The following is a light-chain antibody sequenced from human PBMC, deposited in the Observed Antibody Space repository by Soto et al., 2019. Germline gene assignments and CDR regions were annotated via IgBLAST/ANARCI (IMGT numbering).Light chain of an antibody. CDR2: HAS. V-gene: IGKV1-5*01. J-gene: IGKJ1*01. CDR3: QQYNSYS. Sequence: DIQLPQSPSTLPASVGDRFTITCRASQSISNWLAWYQKKPGTATXLLIYHASTLESGVPSRFSGSGSGTEFTLTISSLQPDDFATYYCQQYNSYSFGQGTKVDIK. CDR1: QSISNW.